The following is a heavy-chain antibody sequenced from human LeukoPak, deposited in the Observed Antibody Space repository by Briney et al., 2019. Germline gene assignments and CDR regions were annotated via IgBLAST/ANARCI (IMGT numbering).Heavy chain of an antibody. CDR1: GFTFSSYW. J-gene: IGHJ4*02. V-gene: IGHV3-7*01. CDR2: IKQDGSEK. Sequence: GGSLRLSCAASGFTFSSYWMSWVRQAPGKGLEWVANIKQDGSEKYYVDSVKGRFTISRDNAKNSLYLQMNSLRAEDTAVYYCASFFDYGDYPYFDYWGQGTLVTVSS. D-gene: IGHD4-17*01. CDR3: ASFFDYGDYPYFDY.